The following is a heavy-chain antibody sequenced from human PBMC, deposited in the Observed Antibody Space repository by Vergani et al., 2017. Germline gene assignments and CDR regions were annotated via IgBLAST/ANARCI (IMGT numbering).Heavy chain of an antibody. Sequence: QVHLVESGGGVVQPGRSLRLSCVVSGFTSSYYGMHWVRQAPGKGLEWVAVILYDGTQKYYADSVKGRFTISRDNSKSTLYLQMNSLRTEDTAGYYCATKSCGTPGCQIGYFREWGQGTLVTVSS. D-gene: IGHD1-1*01. CDR3: ATKSCGTPGCQIGYFRE. CDR1: GFTSSYYG. J-gene: IGHJ1*01. V-gene: IGHV3-30*03. CDR2: ILYDGTQK.